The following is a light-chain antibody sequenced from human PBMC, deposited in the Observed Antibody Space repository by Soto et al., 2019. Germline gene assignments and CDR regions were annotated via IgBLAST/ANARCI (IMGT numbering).Light chain of an antibody. V-gene: IGKV3-20*01. CDR2: GAS. J-gene: IGKJ4*01. CDR1: QSVDSTY. CDR3: QQYASSPLT. Sequence: EIVLTQSPGTLSLSPGERATLSCRASQSVDSTYLAWYQQKPGQAPRLLIYGASSRATGIPDRFSGSGSGTDFTLTINRLEPEDFAVYYCQQYASSPLTFGGGTKVEIK.